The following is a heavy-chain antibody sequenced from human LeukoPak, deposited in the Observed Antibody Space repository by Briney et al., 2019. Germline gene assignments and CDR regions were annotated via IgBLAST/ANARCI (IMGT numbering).Heavy chain of an antibody. J-gene: IGHJ4*02. CDR1: GFTFSTYR. Sequence: PGGSLRLSCAASGFTFSTYRMTWARQAPGKGLEWVANINQDGSEKYYVASVKGRFTVSRDNAKNSLYLQMNSLRAEDTAVYYCVRWSGTTYNVAYYYFDYWGQGALVTVSS. V-gene: IGHV3-7*01. CDR2: INQDGSEK. D-gene: IGHD1-14*01. CDR3: VRWSGTTYNVAYYYFDY.